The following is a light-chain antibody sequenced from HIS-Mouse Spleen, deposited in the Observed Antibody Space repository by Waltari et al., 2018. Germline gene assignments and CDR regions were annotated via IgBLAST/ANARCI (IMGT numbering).Light chain of an antibody. CDR2: AAS. V-gene: IGKV1-6*01. Sequence: AIQMTQSPSSLSASVGDRVTITCRASQGNRTNLGWYQQKPGKATKLLLYAASSLQSGAPSRFSGSESGKDFTLTISSQPPEDSAPYYCLPDYNYPRPFGQGTKVEIK. CDR1: QGNRTN. J-gene: IGKJ1*01. CDR3: LPDYNYPRP.